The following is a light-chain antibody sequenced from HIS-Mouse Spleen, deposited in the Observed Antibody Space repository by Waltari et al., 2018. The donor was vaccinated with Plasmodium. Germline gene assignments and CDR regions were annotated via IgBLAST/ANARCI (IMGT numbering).Light chain of an antibody. V-gene: IGLV3-1*01. Sequence: SYELTQPPSVSVSPGQTASITCSGDKLGDKYACWYQQKPGQSPVLVIYQDSKRPSGIPERFPGSNPGNTATRTISGTQAMDEADYYCQAWDSSTVVFGGGTKLTVL. CDR1: KLGDKY. CDR3: QAWDSSTVV. CDR2: QDS. J-gene: IGLJ2*01.